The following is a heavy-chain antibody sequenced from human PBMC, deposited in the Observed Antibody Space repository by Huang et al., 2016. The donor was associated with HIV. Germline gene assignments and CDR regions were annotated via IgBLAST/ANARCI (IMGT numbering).Heavy chain of an antibody. J-gene: IGHJ6*02. CDR1: GGSFTGNY. CDR3: AGQWTILEWLLGLDV. V-gene: IGHV4-34*02. D-gene: IGHD3-3*01. CDR2: VNASGAT. Sequence: QMQLQQRGAGLLKPSETLSLTCGVSGGSFTGNYLTCIRQAPGKGLEWIGEVNASGATNDTPSLNGRVTISVDKSKRELSLNLRSVTAADTAVYYCAGQWTILEWLLGLDVWGQGTTVIVSS.